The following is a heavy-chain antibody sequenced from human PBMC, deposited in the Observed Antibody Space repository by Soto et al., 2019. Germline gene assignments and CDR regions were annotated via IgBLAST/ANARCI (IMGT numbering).Heavy chain of an antibody. CDR1: GFTFSRSW. CDR3: AKLNDSARSLGI. J-gene: IGHJ3*02. CDR2: IKEDGSEK. V-gene: IGHV3-7*01. Sequence: EVQLVESGGGLVQPGGSLRLSCAASGFTFSRSWMNWVRQAPGKGLEWVAYIKEDGSEKNYVASVKGRFTISRDNAKNSLSLQMNSLRSADTAVYYCAKLNDSARSLGIWGQGTMVTVSS. D-gene: IGHD2-15*01.